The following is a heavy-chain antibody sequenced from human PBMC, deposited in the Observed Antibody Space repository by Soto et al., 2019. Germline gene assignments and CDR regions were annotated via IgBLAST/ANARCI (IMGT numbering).Heavy chain of an antibody. J-gene: IGHJ4*02. CDR3: ARRSKAVAGKGDEYDY. Sequence: ASVKVSCKASGGTFSSYAISWVRQAPGQGLEWMGGIIPIFGTANYAQKFQGRVTITADESTSTAYMELSSLRSEDTAVYYCARRSKAVAGKGDEYDYWSQGTLVTVSS. V-gene: IGHV1-69*13. D-gene: IGHD6-19*01. CDR2: IIPIFGTA. CDR1: GGTFSSYA.